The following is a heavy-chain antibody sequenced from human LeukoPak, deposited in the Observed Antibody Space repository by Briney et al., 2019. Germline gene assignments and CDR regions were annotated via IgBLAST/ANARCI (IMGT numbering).Heavy chain of an antibody. CDR3: ARAGDNTAMVTG. D-gene: IGHD5-18*01. Sequence: PRGTLRLSRAPSRFTFCSYGINSVPRAPGQGLERVLFISSGINYTYYAAPVKVRFTFSRENAMNSLYLQMNIWRAEDTAVFYCARAGDNTAMVTGWGQGSLVTVSS. CDR2: ISSGINYT. CDR1: RFTFCSYG. V-gene: IGHV3-21*01. J-gene: IGHJ4*02.